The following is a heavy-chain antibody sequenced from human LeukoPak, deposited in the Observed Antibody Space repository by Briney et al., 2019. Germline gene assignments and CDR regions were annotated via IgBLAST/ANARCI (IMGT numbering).Heavy chain of an antibody. D-gene: IGHD2-21*01. CDR3: ARCGSHMDV. Sequence: SETLSLTCTVSGYSISSGYYWGWIRQPPGKGLEWIGSIYHSGSTYYNPSLKSRVTISVDTSKNQFSLKLSSVTAADTAVYYCARCGSHMDVWGKGTTVTVSS. J-gene: IGHJ6*03. CDR1: GYSISSGYY. V-gene: IGHV4-38-2*02. CDR2: IYHSGST.